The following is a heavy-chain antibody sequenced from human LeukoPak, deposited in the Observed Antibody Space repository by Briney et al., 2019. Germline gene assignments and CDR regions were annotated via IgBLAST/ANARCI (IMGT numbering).Heavy chain of an antibody. CDR2: IWYDGSNK. Sequence: PGRSLRLSRAASGFTFSSYGMHWVRQAPGKGLEWVAVIWYDGSNKYYADSVKGRFTISRDNSKNTLYLQMNSLRAEDTAVYYCARSPDDVRYFDYWGQGTLVTVSS. V-gene: IGHV3-33*01. J-gene: IGHJ4*02. CDR3: ARSPDDVRYFDY. D-gene: IGHD1-1*01. CDR1: GFTFSSYG.